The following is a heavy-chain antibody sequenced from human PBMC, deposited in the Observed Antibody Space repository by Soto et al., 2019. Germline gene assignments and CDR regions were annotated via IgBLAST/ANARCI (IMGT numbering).Heavy chain of an antibody. CDR1: GFTFSSYS. J-gene: IGHJ6*02. D-gene: IGHD1-20*01. CDR3: ATTPVWYGMDV. V-gene: IGHV3-21*01. CDR2: ISSSSSYI. Sequence: PVGSLRLSCAVSGFTFSSYSMNWVRQAPGKGLEWVSSISSSSSYIYYADSVKGRFTISRDNAKNSLYLQMNSLRAEDTAVYYCATTPVWYGMDVWGQGTTVTVSS.